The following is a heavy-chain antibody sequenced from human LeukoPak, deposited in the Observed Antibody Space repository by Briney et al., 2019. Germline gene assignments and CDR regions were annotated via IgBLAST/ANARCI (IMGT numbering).Heavy chain of an antibody. Sequence: HSGRSLSLSCAASGFTFSSYGMHWVRQAPGKGLEWVAVIWYDGSNKNYADSVKGRFTISRDNSKNTLYLQMNSLRAEDTAVYYCARGDSLSPKGTPIDLWGQGALVTVSS. D-gene: IGHD1/OR15-1a*01. CDR3: ARGDSLSPKGTPIDL. CDR2: IWYDGSNK. CDR1: GFTFSSYG. J-gene: IGHJ4*02. V-gene: IGHV3-33*01.